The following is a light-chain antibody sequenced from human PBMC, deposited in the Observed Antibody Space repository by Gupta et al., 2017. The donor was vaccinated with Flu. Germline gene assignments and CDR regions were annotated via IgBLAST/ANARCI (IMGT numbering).Light chain of an antibody. CDR3: SSYTSSSSTHVV. CDR2: EVS. CDR1: SSDVGGYKY. J-gene: IGLJ2*01. V-gene: IGLV2-14*01. Sequence: QSALTQPASVSGSPGQSITISCTGTSSDVGGYKYVSWYQQHPGKAPKLMIYEVSNRPSGVSTRFSGSKSGNTASLTISXLXAEDEAXYYCSSYTSSSSTHVVFGGGTKLTVL.